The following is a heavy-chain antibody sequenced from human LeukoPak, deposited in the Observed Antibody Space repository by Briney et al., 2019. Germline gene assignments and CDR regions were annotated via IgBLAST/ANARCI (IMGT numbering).Heavy chain of an antibody. CDR2: IKNDGSEK. CDR1: GLTFSGQW. D-gene: IGHD3-16*01. J-gene: IGHJ5*02. Sequence: PGGSLRLSCVASGLTFSGQWMNWVRQAPGQGLEWVANIKNDGSEKYYVDSVKGRFTISREDAKNSLSLQMNNVRAEDTAVYYCAYTNNLYHWGQGTLVVVSS. CDR3: AYTNNLYH. V-gene: IGHV3-7*01.